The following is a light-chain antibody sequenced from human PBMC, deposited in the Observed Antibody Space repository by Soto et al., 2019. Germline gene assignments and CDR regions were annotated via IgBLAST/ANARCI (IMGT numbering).Light chain of an antibody. J-gene: IGKJ2*01. CDR3: MQALQAPRT. CDR2: MGL. V-gene: IGKV2-28*01. Sequence: DIVMTQSPLSLPVTPGEPATISCRPSQSLLLSTGYNYLDWYLQRPGQSPQLLIYMGLIRASGVPDRFSGSVSGTDFTLKISRVEAEDIGVYYCMQALQAPRTFGQGTKLEIK. CDR1: QSLLLSTGYNY.